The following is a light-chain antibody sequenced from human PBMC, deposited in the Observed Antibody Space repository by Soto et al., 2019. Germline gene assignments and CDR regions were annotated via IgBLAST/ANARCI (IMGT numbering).Light chain of an antibody. CDR3: QHYNSYSEA. V-gene: IGKV1-5*03. CDR2: KAS. CDR1: QTISSW. Sequence: DIQMTQSASTLPASFGDRVTITCRASQTISSWLAWYQQKPGKAPKLLIYKASTLKSGVPSRFSGSGYGTEFNLTISSLQTDDFATYYCQHYNSYSEAFGQGTKVDIK. J-gene: IGKJ1*01.